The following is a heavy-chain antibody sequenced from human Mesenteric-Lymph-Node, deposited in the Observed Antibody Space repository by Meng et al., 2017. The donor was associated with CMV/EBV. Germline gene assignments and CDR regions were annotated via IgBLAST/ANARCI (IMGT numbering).Heavy chain of an antibody. CDR1: GFSVNSSY. CDR2: IYSDGRT. J-gene: IGHJ4*02. CDR3: AGYPQTYPYGSSS. V-gene: IGHV3-53*01. D-gene: IGHD6-13*01. Sequence: GESLKISCAASGFSVNSSYMSWVRQAPGKGLECVSVIYSDGRTYYADSVKGRFTISRDISKNTLFLQMSGLRAEDTAMYYCAGYPQTYPYGSSSWDQGTLVTVSS.